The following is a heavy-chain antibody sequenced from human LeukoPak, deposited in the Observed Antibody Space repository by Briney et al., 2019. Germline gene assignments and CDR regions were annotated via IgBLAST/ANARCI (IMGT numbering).Heavy chain of an antibody. Sequence: SETLSLTCTVSGGSIGSYYWSWIRQPPGKGLEWIGYIYYSGSTNYNPSLKSRVTISVDTSKNRFSLKLSSVTAADTAVYYCARALFSLFDSEGPYSSSWSWFDPWGQGTLVTVSS. CDR1: GGSIGSYY. CDR3: ARALFSLFDSEGPYSSSWSWFDP. J-gene: IGHJ5*02. CDR2: IYYSGST. D-gene: IGHD6-13*01. V-gene: IGHV4-59*01.